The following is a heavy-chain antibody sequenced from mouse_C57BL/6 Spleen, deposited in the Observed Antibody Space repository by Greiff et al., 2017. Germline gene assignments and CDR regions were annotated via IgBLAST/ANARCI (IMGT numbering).Heavy chain of an antibody. D-gene: IGHD1-1*01. J-gene: IGHJ4*01. CDR3: ASPNAHHYGSSYAMDY. Sequence: VQLQQSDAELVKPGASVKISCKASGYTFTDYTIHWMKQRPEQGLEWIGYFYPRDGSTKYNEKFKGKATLTADKSSSTAYMQLNSLTSEDSAVYFCASPNAHHYGSSYAMDYWGQGTTVTVSS. V-gene: IGHV1-78*01. CDR2: FYPRDGST. CDR1: GYTFTDYT.